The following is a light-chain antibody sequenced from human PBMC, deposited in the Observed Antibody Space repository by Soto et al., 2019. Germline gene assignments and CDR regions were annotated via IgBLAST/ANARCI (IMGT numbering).Light chain of an antibody. Sequence: EIVMTQSPATLSVSPGERATLSCRASQSISSDVAWYQQKPGQAPRLLIYGASTRATDVPDRFSGSGSGADFTLTISRLEPEDFAVYYCQQYGSSPPRTFGQGTKVDIK. CDR2: GAS. CDR3: QQYGSSPPRT. J-gene: IGKJ1*01. V-gene: IGKV3-20*01. CDR1: QSISSD.